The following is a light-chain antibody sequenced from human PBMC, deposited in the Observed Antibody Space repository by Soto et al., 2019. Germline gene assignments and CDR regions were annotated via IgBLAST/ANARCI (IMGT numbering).Light chain of an antibody. J-gene: IGKJ1*01. V-gene: IGKV3-15*01. CDR1: QSINSN. CDR2: GAS. CDR3: LQYNIWPRT. Sequence: EIVMTQSPATLSVSPGERATLSCRASQSINSNLAWYQQKPGQAPRLLIYGASTRATNIRARFSGSGSGTEFTLTISSLQSEDFAVYYCLQYNIWPRTFGQGTKVEIK.